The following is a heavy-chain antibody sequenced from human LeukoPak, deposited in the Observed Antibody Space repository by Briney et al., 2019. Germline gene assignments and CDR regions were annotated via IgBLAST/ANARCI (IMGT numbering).Heavy chain of an antibody. D-gene: IGHD3-22*01. CDR3: ARDGVITTDYYYYYMDV. CDR1: GFTFSSYS. J-gene: IGHJ6*03. Sequence: GGSLRLSRAASGFTFSSYSMNWVRQAPGKGLEWVSSISSSSSYIYYADSVKGRFTISRDNAKNSLYLQMNSLRAEDTAVYYCARDGVITTDYYYYYMDVWGKGTTVTVSS. CDR2: ISSSSSYI. V-gene: IGHV3-21*01.